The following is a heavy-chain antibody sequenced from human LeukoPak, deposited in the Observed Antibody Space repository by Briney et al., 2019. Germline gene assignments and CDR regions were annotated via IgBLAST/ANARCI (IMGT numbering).Heavy chain of an antibody. V-gene: IGHV3-30-3*01. CDR2: FSYDGTNK. D-gene: IGHD5-24*01. CDR3: ARCPWGVEMATKVPYYFDY. Sequence: GGSLRLSCAASGFTFSGYVIHWVRQAPGKGLEWVAVFSYDGTNKFYADSVKGRFTISRDNSKNTVFLEMNSLRAEDTAVYYCARCPWGVEMATKVPYYFDYWGQGTLVTVSS. CDR1: GFTFSGYV. J-gene: IGHJ4*02.